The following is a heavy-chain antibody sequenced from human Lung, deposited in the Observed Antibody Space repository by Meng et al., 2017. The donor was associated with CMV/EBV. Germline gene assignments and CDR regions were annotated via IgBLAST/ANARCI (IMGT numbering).Heavy chain of an antibody. Sequence: CAASGFTFSDYYMSWIRQAPGKGLEWASYISSSGSTIYYADSVKGRFTISRDNAKNSLYLQMNSLRAEDTAVYYCARVQGGNSWGFDYWGQGTLVTVSS. CDR3: ARVQGGNSWGFDY. V-gene: IGHV3-11*04. CDR2: ISSSGSTI. J-gene: IGHJ4*02. CDR1: GFTFSDYY. D-gene: IGHD4-23*01.